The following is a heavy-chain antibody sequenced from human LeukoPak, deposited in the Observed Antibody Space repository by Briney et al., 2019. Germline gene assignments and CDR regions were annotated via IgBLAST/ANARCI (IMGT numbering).Heavy chain of an antibody. V-gene: IGHV1-8*03. D-gene: IGHD3-3*01. Sequence: ASVKVSCKASGYTFTSYDINWVRQATGQGLEWMGWMNPNSGNTGYAQKFQGRVTITRNTSISTAYMELSSLRSEDTAVCYCARRVVNYDFWSGYDYWGQGTLVTVSS. J-gene: IGHJ4*02. CDR3: ARRVVNYDFWSGYDY. CDR1: GYTFTSYD. CDR2: MNPNSGNT.